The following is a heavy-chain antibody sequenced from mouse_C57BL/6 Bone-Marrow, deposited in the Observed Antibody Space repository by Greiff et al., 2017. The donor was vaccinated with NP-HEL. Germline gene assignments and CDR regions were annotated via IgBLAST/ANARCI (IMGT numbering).Heavy chain of an antibody. CDR2: IYPGSGNT. V-gene: IGHV1-76*01. J-gene: IGHJ2*01. Sequence: VQRVESGAELVRPGASVKLSCKASGYTFTDYYINWVKQRPGQGLEWIARIYPGSGNTYYNEKFKGKATLTAEKSSSTAYMQLSSLTSEDSAVYFCARDLFITTVVANFDYWGQGTTLTVSS. D-gene: IGHD1-1*01. CDR3: ARDLFITTVVANFDY. CDR1: GYTFTDYY.